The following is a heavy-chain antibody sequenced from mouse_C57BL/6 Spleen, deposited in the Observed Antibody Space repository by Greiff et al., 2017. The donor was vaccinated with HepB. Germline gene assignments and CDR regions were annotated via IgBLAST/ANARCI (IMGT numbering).Heavy chain of an antibody. D-gene: IGHD4-1*01. CDR3: ARNLGGY. J-gene: IGHJ2*01. CDR1: GYTFTDYY. V-gene: IGHV1-26*01. Sequence: VQLQQSGPELVKPGASVKISCKASGYTFTDYYMNWVKQSHGKSLEWIGDINPNNGGTSYNQKFKGKATLTVDKSSSTAYMELRSLTSEDSAVYYCARNLGGYWGQGTTLTVSS. CDR2: INPNNGGT.